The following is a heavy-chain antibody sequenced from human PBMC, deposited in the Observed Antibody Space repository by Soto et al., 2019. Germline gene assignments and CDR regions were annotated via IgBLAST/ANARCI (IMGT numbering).Heavy chain of an antibody. V-gene: IGHV3-23*01. CDR3: AKRTGYNSGPFAY. Sequence: EVQLLESGGGLVQPGGSLRLSCAASGFSFSSYAMSWVRQAPGKGLEWVSRISGSGTTTYYADSVKGRFTISRDNSKDTVYLQMNTLRAEDTAVYYCAKRTGYNSGPFAYWGQGTLVTVSS. CDR1: GFSFSSYA. CDR2: ISGSGTTT. J-gene: IGHJ4*02. D-gene: IGHD6-19*01.